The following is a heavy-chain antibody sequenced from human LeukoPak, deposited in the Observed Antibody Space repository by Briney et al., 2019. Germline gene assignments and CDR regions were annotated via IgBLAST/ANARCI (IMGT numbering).Heavy chain of an antibody. D-gene: IGHD1-7*01. CDR1: GFTFSAYG. V-gene: IGHV3-30*18. Sequence: PGGSLRLSCAASGFTFSAYGMHWVRQAPGKGLEWVAVISYDGSNKYYADSVKGRFTISRDNSKNTLYLQMNSLRAEDTAVYYCAKGAKLELLTLHYWGQGTLVTVSS. CDR2: ISYDGSNK. J-gene: IGHJ4*02. CDR3: AKGAKLELLTLHY.